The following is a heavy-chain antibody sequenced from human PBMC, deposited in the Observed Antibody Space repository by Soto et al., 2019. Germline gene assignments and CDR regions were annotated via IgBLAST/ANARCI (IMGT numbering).Heavy chain of an antibody. CDR1: CDSIISIYH. CDR3: ASTDTVGYYPY. V-gene: IGHV4-38-2*01. CDR2: IYHTGTT. J-gene: IGHJ4*02. D-gene: IGHD2-2*03. Sequence: SETLSLTCAVSCDSIISIYHLAWSRRPPGKGLEWVASIYHTGTTYYNPYLTSRVSISVDTSKNQFSLKLSFVTAADSAMYYCASTDTVGYYPYWGEGTLVTFSS.